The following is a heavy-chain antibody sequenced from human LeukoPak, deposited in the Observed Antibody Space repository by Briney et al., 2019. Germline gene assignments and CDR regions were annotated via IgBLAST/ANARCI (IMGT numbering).Heavy chain of an antibody. CDR3: ARGYCGGDCTVYYYCGMDV. J-gene: IGHJ6*02. Sequence: ASVKVSCKASGATFSSYAISWVRQAPGQGLEWMGRIIPILSIANYAQKFQGRVTITADKSTSTAYMELSSLTSEDTAVYYCARGYCGGDCTVYYYCGMDVWGQGTTVTVSS. V-gene: IGHV1-69*04. CDR2: IIPILSIA. CDR1: GATFSSYA. D-gene: IGHD2-21*02.